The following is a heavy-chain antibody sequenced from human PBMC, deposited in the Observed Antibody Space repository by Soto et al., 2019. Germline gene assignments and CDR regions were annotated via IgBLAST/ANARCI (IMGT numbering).Heavy chain of an antibody. D-gene: IGHD6-13*01. CDR2: ISTTGAYI. CDR1: GFTFNNYN. V-gene: IGHV3-21*01. Sequence: GGSLRLSCAASGFTFNNYNMNWVRQAPGKGLEWVSSISTTGAYIQYADSVKGRFTISRDNAKNSLYLQMNSLRAEDTAVYYCARDSSSWSIWFDPWGQGTLVTAPQ. J-gene: IGHJ5*02. CDR3: ARDSSSWSIWFDP.